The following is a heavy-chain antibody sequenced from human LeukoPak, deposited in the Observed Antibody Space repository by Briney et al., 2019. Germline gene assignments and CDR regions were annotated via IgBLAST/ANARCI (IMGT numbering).Heavy chain of an antibody. CDR3: AAICFGNLAIDY. CDR1: GGAVTSNSYY. J-gene: IGHJ4*02. Sequence: SETLSLTCTVSGGAVTSNSYYWSRIRKPPGTGLEWIGYISYSGSTNYNPSLKSRITISVDTSKNQFSLKLTSVTAADTAVYYCAAICFGNLAIDYWGQGTLVTVSS. V-gene: IGHV4-61*01. CDR2: ISYSGST. D-gene: IGHD3-10*01.